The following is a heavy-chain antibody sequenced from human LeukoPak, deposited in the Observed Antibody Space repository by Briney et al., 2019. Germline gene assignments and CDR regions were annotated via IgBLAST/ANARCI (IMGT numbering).Heavy chain of an antibody. V-gene: IGHV3-23*01. D-gene: IGHD5-18*01. CDR2: ITASGGNT. CDR3: AKGKGYSYGRYYFDY. J-gene: IGHJ4*02. CDR1: GFTFSSYA. Sequence: GVSLRLSCAASGFTFSSYAMGWVRQAPGKGLEWVSAITASGGNTYYADSVKGRFTISRDNSKNTLYLQVNSLRAEDTAVYYCAKGKGYSYGRYYFDYWGQGTLVTVSS.